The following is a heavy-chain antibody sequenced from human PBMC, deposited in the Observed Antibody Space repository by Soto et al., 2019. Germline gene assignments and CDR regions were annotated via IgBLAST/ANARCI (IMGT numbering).Heavy chain of an antibody. Sequence: EVQLVESGGGLVQPGGSLRLSCAASGFTFSSYWMNWVRQAPGKGLVWVSRIKSDGSDTSYADSVKSRFTISRDNAKNTLYLQMSSLRADDTAVYYCVRVAYGDLGGWGQGTLVTVSS. V-gene: IGHV3-74*01. CDR2: IKSDGSDT. CDR1: GFTFSSYW. D-gene: IGHD4-17*01. CDR3: VRVAYGDLGG. J-gene: IGHJ4*02.